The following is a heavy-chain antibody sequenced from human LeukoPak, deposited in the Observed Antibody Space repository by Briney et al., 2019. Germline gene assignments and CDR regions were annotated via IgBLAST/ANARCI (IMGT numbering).Heavy chain of an antibody. CDR2: IYHSGST. J-gene: IGHJ5*02. CDR3: ARQNSIAAAGNWFDP. CDR1: GYSISSSNW. V-gene: IGHV4-38-2*01. D-gene: IGHD6-13*01. Sequence: SETLSLTCAVSGYSISSSNWWGWIRQPPGKGLEWIGSIYHSGSTYYNPSLKSRVTISVDTSKNQFSLKLSSVTAADTAVYYCARQNSIAAAGNWFDPWGQGTLVTVSS.